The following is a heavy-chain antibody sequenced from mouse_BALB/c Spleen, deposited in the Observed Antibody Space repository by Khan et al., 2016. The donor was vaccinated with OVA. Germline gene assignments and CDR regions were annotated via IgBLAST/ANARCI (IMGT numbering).Heavy chain of an antibody. CDR1: GYTFTNYG. Sequence: QIQLVQSGPELKKPGETVKISCKASGYTFTNYGMNWVKQAPGKGLKWMGWINTYTGEPTSTDDFKGRFAFSLEPSASTAYLQINNLKNEDMATYFCARGASYWYFDVGGAGTTVTVSS. J-gene: IGHJ1*01. V-gene: IGHV9-1*02. CDR3: ARGASYWYFDV. CDR2: INTYTGEP.